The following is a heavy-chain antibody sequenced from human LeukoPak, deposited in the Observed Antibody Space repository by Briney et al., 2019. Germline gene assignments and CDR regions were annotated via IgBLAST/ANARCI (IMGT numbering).Heavy chain of an antibody. V-gene: IGHV4-34*01. D-gene: IGHD3-3*01. CDR3: ARVRYDFWSGYTNWFDP. CDR1: GGSFSGYY. CDR2: INHSGST. Sequence: PSETLSLTCAVYGGSFSGYYWSWIRQPPGKGLEWIGEINHSGSTNYNPSLKSRVTISVDTSKNQFSLKLSSVTAADTAVYYCARVRYDFWSGYTNWFDPWGQGTLVTVSP. J-gene: IGHJ5*02.